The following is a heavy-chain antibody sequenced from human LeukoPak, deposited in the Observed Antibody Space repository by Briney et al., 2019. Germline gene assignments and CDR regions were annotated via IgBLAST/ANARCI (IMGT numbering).Heavy chain of an antibody. V-gene: IGHV3-7*01. Sequence: GGSLLLSCEGSGFSFSSYWMTWVRRSPGKGPEWVATIIQDESERYTVDSVMGRFTISRDNAKNSVCLHMNSLRAEDTALYYCARLSAYYYGSFFYYYMDVWGKGTTVTVSS. CDR3: ARLSAYYYGSFFYYYMDV. J-gene: IGHJ6*03. CDR2: IIQDESER. D-gene: IGHD3-10*01. CDR1: GFSFSSYW.